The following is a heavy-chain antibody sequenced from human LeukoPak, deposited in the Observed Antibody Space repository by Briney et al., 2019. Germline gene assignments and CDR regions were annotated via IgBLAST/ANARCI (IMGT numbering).Heavy chain of an antibody. Sequence: GASVKVSCKASGYTFTNYGISWVRQAPGQGLEWMGWISAYNGNTNYAQKLQGRVTMTTDTTTSTAYMEVRSLKSDDTAVYYCARRIVGASCMDYWGQGTLVTVSS. CDR3: ARRIVGASCMDY. D-gene: IGHD1-26*01. V-gene: IGHV1-18*01. J-gene: IGHJ4*02. CDR2: ISAYNGNT. CDR1: GYTFTNYG.